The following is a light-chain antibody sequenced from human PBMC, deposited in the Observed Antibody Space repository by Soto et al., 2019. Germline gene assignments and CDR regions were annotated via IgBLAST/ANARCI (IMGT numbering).Light chain of an antibody. J-gene: IGLJ2*01. V-gene: IGLV3-1*01. CDR1: KLGNKY. Sequence: SYELNQPPSVSVSPGPTASITCSGDKLGNKYACWYQQKPGQSPVLVIYQDNKRPSGIPERFSGSNSGNTATLTISGTQAMDEADYYCQAWDDSTVVFGGGTKLTVL. CDR3: QAWDDSTVV. CDR2: QDN.